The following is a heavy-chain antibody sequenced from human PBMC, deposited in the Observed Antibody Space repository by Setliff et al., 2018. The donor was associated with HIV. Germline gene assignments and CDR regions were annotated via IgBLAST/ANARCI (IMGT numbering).Heavy chain of an antibody. CDR1: GYAFTSHL. CDR2: INPSGGSA. V-gene: IGHV1-46*01. Sequence: ASVKVSCKASGYAFTSHLIQWVRQAPGKGPEWMGVINPSGGSASYAEKFKGRATLTRDTSTTTVFLQLSRLRSEDTAVYYCARVPILRYASPVDMWGQGTLVTVSS. D-gene: IGHD3-9*01. CDR3: ARVPILRYASPVDM. J-gene: IGHJ4*02.